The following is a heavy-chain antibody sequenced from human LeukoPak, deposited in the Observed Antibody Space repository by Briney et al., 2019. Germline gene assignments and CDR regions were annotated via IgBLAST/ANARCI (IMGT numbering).Heavy chain of an antibody. Sequence: GGSLRLSCVASGFTFNHFAMHWVRLAPGKGLEWVALIWYDGNNQYYADSVKGRFTISRDNSESTLYLQMSSLRVEDTAIYYRARDDGDSYGLGTAGGLDYWGQGTLVTVLS. D-gene: IGHD3-10*01. CDR1: GFTFNHFA. V-gene: IGHV3-33*01. J-gene: IGHJ4*02. CDR3: ARDDGDSYGLGTAGGLDY. CDR2: IWYDGNNQ.